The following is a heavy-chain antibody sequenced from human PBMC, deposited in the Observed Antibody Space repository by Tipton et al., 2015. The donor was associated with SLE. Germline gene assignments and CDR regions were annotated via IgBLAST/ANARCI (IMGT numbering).Heavy chain of an antibody. CDR1: NGSISSYY. Sequence: TLSLTCTVSNGSISSYYWSWIRQPPGKGLEWLGYISYGNTKYNPSLRSRLTISVDTSKNQFSLRLSSVTAADTAVYYCARLPDHSDSRDHWGQGTLVTVSS. CDR3: ARLPDHSDSRDH. CDR2: ISYGNT. J-gene: IGHJ4*02. V-gene: IGHV4-59*01. D-gene: IGHD4-11*01.